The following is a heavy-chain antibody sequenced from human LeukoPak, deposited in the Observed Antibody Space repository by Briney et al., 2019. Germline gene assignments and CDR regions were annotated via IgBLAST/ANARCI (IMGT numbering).Heavy chain of an antibody. CDR3: ARDNHGGASFDS. CDR1: GFTFSSYS. CDR2: ISSSSGYI. Sequence: MPGGSLRLSCAASGFTFSSYSMNWVRQAPGKGLEWVSSISSSSGYIYYADSVRGRFTISRDNAKNSLFLQMNSLRTEDTAVYYCARDNHGGASFDSWGQGTLVTVSS. D-gene: IGHD4-23*01. V-gene: IGHV3-21*01. J-gene: IGHJ4*02.